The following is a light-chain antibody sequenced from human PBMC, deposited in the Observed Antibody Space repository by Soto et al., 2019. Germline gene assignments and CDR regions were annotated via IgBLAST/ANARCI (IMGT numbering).Light chain of an antibody. Sequence: QSALTQPASVSGSPGQSITISCTGTSSDVGGYNYVSWYQQYPGKAPKLLIYDVSNRPSGVSNRFSGSKSGNTASLTISGLQPEEEADYYCSSYTTSSTLFGGGTKVTVL. J-gene: IGLJ3*02. V-gene: IGLV2-14*01. CDR2: DVS. CDR1: SSDVGGYNY. CDR3: SSYTTSSTL.